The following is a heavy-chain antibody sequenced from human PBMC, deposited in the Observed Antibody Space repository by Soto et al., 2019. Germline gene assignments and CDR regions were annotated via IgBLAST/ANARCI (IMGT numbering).Heavy chain of an antibody. CDR3: AAGEGNTYYYGSGREYYYYGMDV. V-gene: IGHV1-69*12. CDR2: IIPIFGTA. Sequence: QVQLVQSGAEVKKPGSSVKVSCKASGGTFSSYAISWVRQAPGQGLEWMGGIIPIFGTANYAQKFQGRVTITADESTSTAYMELSSLRSEDTAVYYCAAGEGNTYYYGSGREYYYYGMDVWGQGTTVTVSS. CDR1: GGTFSSYA. J-gene: IGHJ6*02. D-gene: IGHD3-10*01.